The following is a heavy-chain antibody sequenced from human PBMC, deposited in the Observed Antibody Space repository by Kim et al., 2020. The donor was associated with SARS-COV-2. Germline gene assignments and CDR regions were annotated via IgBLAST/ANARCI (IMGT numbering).Heavy chain of an antibody. J-gene: IGHJ6*02. D-gene: IGHD4-17*01. Sequence: GRFTISRDNSKNTLYLQMNSLRAEDTAVYYCARDGPYGDYDYYYYGMDVWGQGTTVTVSS. V-gene: IGHV3-53*01. CDR3: ARDGPYGDYDYYYYGMDV.